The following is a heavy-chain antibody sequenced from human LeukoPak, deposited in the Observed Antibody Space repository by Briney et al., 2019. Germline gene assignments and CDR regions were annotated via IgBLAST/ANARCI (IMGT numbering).Heavy chain of an antibody. D-gene: IGHD6-13*01. V-gene: IGHV4-34*01. CDR1: GGSFSGYY. J-gene: IGHJ5*02. Sequence: PSETLSLTCAVYGGSFSGYYWSWIRQPPGKGLEWIGEINHSGSTNYNPSLKSRVTISVDTSKNQFSLKLSSVTAADTAVYYCAREALMYSSSWYPWFDPWGQGTLVTVSS. CDR3: AREALMYSSSWYPWFDP. CDR2: INHSGST.